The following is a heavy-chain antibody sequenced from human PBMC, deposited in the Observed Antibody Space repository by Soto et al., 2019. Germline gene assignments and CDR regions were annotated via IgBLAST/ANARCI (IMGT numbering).Heavy chain of an antibody. D-gene: IGHD3-22*01. CDR2: IFHSGTT. J-gene: IGHJ6*02. CDR3: ATPPFYYESSGRMDV. Sequence: SETLSLTCAVSGFSINSGYYWGWIRQPPGKGLEWIGGIFHSGTTYYNPSLKSRVIISVDTSKNQFSLDLTSVTVADTAVYYCATPPFYYESSGRMDVWGQGTTVTVSS. CDR1: GFSINSGYY. V-gene: IGHV4-38-2*01.